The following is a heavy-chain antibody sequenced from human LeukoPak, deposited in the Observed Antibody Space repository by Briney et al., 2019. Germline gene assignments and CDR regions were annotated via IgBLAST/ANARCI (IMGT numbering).Heavy chain of an antibody. Sequence: PSETPSLTCTVSGGSISSYYWSWIRQPPGKGLEWIGYIYYSGSTNYNPSLKSRVTISVDTSKNQFSLKLSSVTAADTAVYYCASRSTVTTGTYYMDVWGKGTTVTVSS. CDR3: ASRSTVTTGTYYMDV. V-gene: IGHV4-59*01. D-gene: IGHD4-11*01. J-gene: IGHJ6*03. CDR1: GGSISSYY. CDR2: IYYSGST.